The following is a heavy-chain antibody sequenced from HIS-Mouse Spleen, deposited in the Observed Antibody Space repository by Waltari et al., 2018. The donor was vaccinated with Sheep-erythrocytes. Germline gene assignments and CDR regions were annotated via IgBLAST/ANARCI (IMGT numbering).Heavy chain of an antibody. V-gene: IGHV3-21*01. D-gene: IGHD1-26*01. J-gene: IGHJ4*02. CDR2: ISSSSSYI. CDR1: GFTFSSYS. Sequence: EVQLVESGGGLVKPGGSLRLSCAASGFTFSSYSMNWVRQAPGKGLEWASSISSSSSYIYYADSVKGRFTSSRDNAKNSLYLQMNSLRAEDTALYYCARVASGATFDYWGQGTLVTVSS. CDR3: ARVASGATFDY.